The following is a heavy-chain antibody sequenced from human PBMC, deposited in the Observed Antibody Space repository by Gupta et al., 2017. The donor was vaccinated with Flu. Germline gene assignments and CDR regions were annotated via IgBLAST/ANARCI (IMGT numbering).Heavy chain of an antibody. J-gene: IGHJ4*02. V-gene: IGHV4-38-2*01. Sequence: QVQLQESGPGLVKPSETLSLTCAVSGFSISSGYYWGWIRQPPGKGLEWIGSISHRGSANYRPSLRSRVTISVDNLNNQFSLKLRSVAASDTAVYYCAAYSDGWTQDSWGQGTLVTVSS. CDR3: AAYSDGWTQDS. CDR2: ISHRGSA. D-gene: IGHD5-24*01. CDR1: GFSISSGYY.